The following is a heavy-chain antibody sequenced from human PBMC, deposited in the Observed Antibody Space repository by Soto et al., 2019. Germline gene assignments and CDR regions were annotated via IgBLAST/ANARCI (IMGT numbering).Heavy chain of an antibody. V-gene: IGHV3-23*01. J-gene: IGHJ5*02. Sequence: GSLRLSCAASGFTFSSYAMSWVRQAPGKGLEWVSAISGSGGTTYYADSVKGRFTISRDNSKNTLYLQMNSLRAEDTAVYFCAKLGDSSGWSNWFDPWGQGTLVTVSS. D-gene: IGHD6-19*01. CDR2: ISGSGGTT. CDR3: AKLGDSSGWSNWFDP. CDR1: GFTFSSYA.